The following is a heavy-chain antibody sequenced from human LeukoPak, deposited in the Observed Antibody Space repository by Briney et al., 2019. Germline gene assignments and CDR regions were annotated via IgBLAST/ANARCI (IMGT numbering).Heavy chain of an antibody. CDR3: ARVPSDSSSLLRLDP. Sequence: SETLSLTCTVSGGSISSYYWSWIRQPPGKGLEWIGYIYYSGSTNYNPSLKGRVTISIDTSKNQFSLRLSSVTAADTAVYYCARVPSDSSSLLRLDPWGQGTLVTVSS. CDR1: GGSISSYY. V-gene: IGHV4-59*01. D-gene: IGHD6-6*01. CDR2: IYYSGST. J-gene: IGHJ5*02.